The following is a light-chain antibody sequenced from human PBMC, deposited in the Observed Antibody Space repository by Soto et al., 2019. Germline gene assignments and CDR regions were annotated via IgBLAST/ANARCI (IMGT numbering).Light chain of an antibody. J-gene: IGLJ1*01. CDR1: KNDIGVYDF. CDR3: KSYDGRTTDV. CDR2: EVV. V-gene: IGLV2-8*01. Sequence: QSALTQPPSASGSPGQSVTISCTGTKNDIGVYDFVSWYQHHPGKAPRLIIYEVVQRPSGVPDRFSGSKSGNTASLTVSGLQPADEADYFCKSYDGRTTDVVGSGTKVTV.